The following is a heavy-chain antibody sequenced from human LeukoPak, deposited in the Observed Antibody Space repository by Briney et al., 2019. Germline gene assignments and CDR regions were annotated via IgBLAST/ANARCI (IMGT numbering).Heavy chain of an antibody. Sequence: ASVKVSCKASGYTFTSYGISWVRQAPGQGLEWMGWISAYNGNTNYAQKLQGRVTMTTDTSTSTAYMELRSLRSDDTAVYYCARDSRNSYYYDSSGTYYFDYWGQGTLVTVSS. D-gene: IGHD3-22*01. J-gene: IGHJ4*02. CDR2: ISAYNGNT. V-gene: IGHV1-18*01. CDR3: ARDSRNSYYYDSSGTYYFDY. CDR1: GYTFTSYG.